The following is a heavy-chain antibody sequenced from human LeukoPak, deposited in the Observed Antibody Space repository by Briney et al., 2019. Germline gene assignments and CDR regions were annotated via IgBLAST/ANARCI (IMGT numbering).Heavy chain of an antibody. Sequence: GGSLRLSCAASGFTFSDFYMSRVRQAPRKGREWVSYISSSSNTIYYADSVKGRFTISRDNAKNSLYLQMNSMRAEDTAMYICARVRYRYDYAFEIWGQGTMVTVSS. J-gene: IGHJ3*02. CDR2: ISSSSNTI. CDR3: ARVRYRYDYAFEI. CDR1: GFTFSDFY. D-gene: IGHD5-18*01. V-gene: IGHV3-11*01.